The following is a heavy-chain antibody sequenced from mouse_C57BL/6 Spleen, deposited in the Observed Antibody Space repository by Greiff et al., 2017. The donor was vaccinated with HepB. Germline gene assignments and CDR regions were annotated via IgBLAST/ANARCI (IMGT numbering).Heavy chain of an antibody. CDR1: GYTFTSYW. V-gene: IGHV1-5*01. CDR3: TRLEGSSYYFDY. J-gene: IGHJ2*01. D-gene: IGHD1-1*01. CDR2: IYPGNSDT. Sequence: EVQLQQSGTVLARPGASVKMSCKTSGYTFTSYWMHWVKQRPGQGLEWIGAIYPGNSDTSYNQKFKGKAKLTAVTSASTAYMELSSLTNEDSAVYYCTRLEGSSYYFDYWGQGTTLTVSS.